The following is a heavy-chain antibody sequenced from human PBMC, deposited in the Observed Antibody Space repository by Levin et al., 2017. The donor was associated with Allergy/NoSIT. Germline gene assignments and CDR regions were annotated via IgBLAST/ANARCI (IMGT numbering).Heavy chain of an antibody. Sequence: GESLKISCAASGFTFSSYGMHWVRQAPGKGLEWVAVIWYDGSNKYYADSVKGRFTISRDNSKNTLYLQMNSLRAEDTAVYYCARDRVAIPRYYFDYWGQGTLVTVSS. CDR3: ARDRVAIPRYYFDY. CDR1: GFTFSSYG. V-gene: IGHV3-33*01. CDR2: IWYDGSNK. J-gene: IGHJ4*02. D-gene: IGHD5-12*01.